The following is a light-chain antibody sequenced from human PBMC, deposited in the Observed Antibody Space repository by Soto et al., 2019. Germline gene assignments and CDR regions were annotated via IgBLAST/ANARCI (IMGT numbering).Light chain of an antibody. CDR1: QGLSDTN. CDR2: DSS. Sequence: EVVLTQSPGTLSLSPGEGATLSCRASQGLSDTNLAWYQQKPVQAPRLLMYDSSRMAPGVPHRFRGSGSGTEFTLTICSVKPDDFGVYYYQQYDMSPQTFGAGSKVEIK. J-gene: IGKJ1*01. CDR3: QQYDMSPQT. V-gene: IGKV3-20*01.